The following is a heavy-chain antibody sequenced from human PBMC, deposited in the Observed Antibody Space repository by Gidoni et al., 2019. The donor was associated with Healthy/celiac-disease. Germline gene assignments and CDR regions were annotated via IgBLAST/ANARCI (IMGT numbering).Heavy chain of an antibody. V-gene: IGHV3-48*02. Sequence: EVQLVESGGGLVQPGGSLRLSCAASGFTFSSYSMNWVRQAPGKGLEWVSYISSSSSTIYYADSVKGRFTISRDNAKSSLYLQMNSLRDEDTAVYYCARPYSSGWYTGFGYWGQGTLVTVSS. D-gene: IGHD6-19*01. CDR3: ARPYSSGWYTGFGY. CDR1: GFTFSSYS. CDR2: ISSSSSTI. J-gene: IGHJ4*02.